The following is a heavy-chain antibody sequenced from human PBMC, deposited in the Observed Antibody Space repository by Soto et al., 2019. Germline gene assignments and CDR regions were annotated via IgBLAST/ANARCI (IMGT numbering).Heavy chain of an antibody. CDR1: GYTFTNNA. CDR2: INAANGNT. V-gene: IGHV1-3*01. CDR3: ARDQGLCSGGSCWGYFDY. Sequence: QVQLVQSGAEVKKPGASVKVSCKASGYTFTNNAIHWVHQAPGQRLEWMGWINAANGNTKYSQKFQGRVTITRDTSASTAYMELSSLRSEDTAVYYCARDQGLCSGGSCWGYFDYWGQGTLVTVSS. J-gene: IGHJ4*02. D-gene: IGHD2-15*01.